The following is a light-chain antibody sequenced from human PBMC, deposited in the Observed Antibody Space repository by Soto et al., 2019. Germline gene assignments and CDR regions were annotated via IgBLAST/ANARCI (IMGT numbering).Light chain of an antibody. CDR3: ISYASINTYV. CDR2: DVT. J-gene: IGLJ1*01. Sequence: QSALTQPASVSGSPGQSITISCTGTSSDVGGYDYVSWHQQHPGKAPKLMIYDVTNRPSGVSNRFSGSKSGNTASLTISGLQAEDEADYYCISYASINTYVFGTGTKLTVL. V-gene: IGLV2-14*01. CDR1: SSDVGGYDY.